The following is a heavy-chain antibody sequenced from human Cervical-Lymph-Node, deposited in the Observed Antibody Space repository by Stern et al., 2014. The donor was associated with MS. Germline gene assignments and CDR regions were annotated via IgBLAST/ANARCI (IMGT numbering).Heavy chain of an antibody. CDR1: GFTFSSYG. J-gene: IGHJ6*02. CDR2: IWHDGSIK. CDR3: ARGGLWGAYAPMDV. V-gene: IGHV3-33*01. Sequence: QVQLQQSGGGVVQPGRSLRLSCAASGFTFSSYGMHWVRQAPGKGLEWVTVIWHDGSIKQYADSVMGRFTISKDNDRSTLYLQMNSLRAEDTAVYYCARGGLWGAYAPMDVWGQGTTVTVSS. D-gene: IGHD3-16*01.